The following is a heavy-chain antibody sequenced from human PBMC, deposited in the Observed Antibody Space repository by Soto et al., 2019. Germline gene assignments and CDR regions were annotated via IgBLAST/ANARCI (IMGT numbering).Heavy chain of an antibody. CDR2: INPSGGGT. CDR3: ARGGSVVVTDGFGY. D-gene: IGHD2-21*02. Sequence: QVQLVQSGAEVKKPGASVKFSCKASGYTFSSYYIHWVRQAPGQGLEWMGRINPSGGGTRYAQKFQGRVTMTRDTSTSTVYVELSSLTSEDTAVYFCARGGSVVVTDGFGYWGQGTLVTVSS. J-gene: IGHJ4*02. CDR1: GYTFSSYY. V-gene: IGHV1-46*01.